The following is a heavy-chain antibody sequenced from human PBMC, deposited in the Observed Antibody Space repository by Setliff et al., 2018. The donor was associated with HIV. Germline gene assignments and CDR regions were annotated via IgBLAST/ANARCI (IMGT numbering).Heavy chain of an antibody. D-gene: IGHD3-10*01. Sequence: ASVKVSCRASGGTFSNYAINWVRQAPGQGLEWMVGIIPILGTANYAQKFQGRVTITTDESTSTAYMELSSLRSEDTAVYYCARGAHPGSAEDYYYYYMDVWGKGTTVTVSS. CDR1: GGTFSNYA. J-gene: IGHJ6*03. CDR3: ARGAHPGSAEDYYYYYMDV. CDR2: IIPILGTA. V-gene: IGHV1-69*05.